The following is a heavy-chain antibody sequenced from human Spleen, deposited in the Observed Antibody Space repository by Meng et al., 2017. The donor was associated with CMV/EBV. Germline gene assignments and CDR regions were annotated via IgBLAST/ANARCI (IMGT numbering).Heavy chain of an antibody. Sequence: SETLSLTCTVSGDSVSSGAYYWSWIRQPPGKRLEWIGYIYYTGSTNYNPSLKSRVTMSIDTSKKQFSLKLNSVTAADSAVYYCARVGVTPFDAFDIWGQGTMVTVSS. CDR1: GDSVSSGAYY. CDR2: IYYTGST. J-gene: IGHJ3*02. D-gene: IGHD2-21*02. CDR3: ARVGVTPFDAFDI. V-gene: IGHV4-61*08.